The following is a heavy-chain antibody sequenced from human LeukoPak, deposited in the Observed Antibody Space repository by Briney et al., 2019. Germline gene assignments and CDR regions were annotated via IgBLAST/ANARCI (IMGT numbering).Heavy chain of an antibody. D-gene: IGHD6-19*01. CDR1: GFSFTSCW. V-gene: IGHV3-74*01. CDR3: TRAGYSSGFDS. CDR2: INSDGSST. Sequence: GGSLRLPCAASGFSFTSCWMHWVRQAPGKGLVWVSRINSDGSSTTYADSVKGRFTISRDNAKNTLYLQMNSLIAKDTAVYFCTRAGYSSGFDSWGQGTLVTVSS. J-gene: IGHJ5*01.